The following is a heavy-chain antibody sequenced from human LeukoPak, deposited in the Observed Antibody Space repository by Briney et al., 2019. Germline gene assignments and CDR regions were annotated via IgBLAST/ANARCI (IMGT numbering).Heavy chain of an antibody. Sequence: GGSLRLSCAASGFTFSSYAMSWVRQAPGKGLEWVSSISGSGNRTYYADSVKGRFTISRDNSKNTLYLQMNSLRAEDTAVYYCARDEVVPAAIPPGMDVWGQGTTVTVSS. D-gene: IGHD2-2*02. J-gene: IGHJ6*02. V-gene: IGHV3-23*01. CDR2: ISGSGNRT. CDR3: ARDEVVPAAIPPGMDV. CDR1: GFTFSSYA.